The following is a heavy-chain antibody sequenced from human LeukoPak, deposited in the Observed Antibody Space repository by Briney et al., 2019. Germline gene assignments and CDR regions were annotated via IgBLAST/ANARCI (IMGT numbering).Heavy chain of an antibody. CDR2: IYPGDSET. CDR3: AKRRKDQLLCGHWFDP. V-gene: IGHV5-51*01. Sequence: AESLKISCKGSGFTFTNYWIGRVRQMPGKGLQGMGIIYPGDSETLYSPSLQRHVTISADKSINTVYLQWSSLKASDTALYYCAKRRKDQLLCGHWFDPWGQGTLVTVSS. CDR1: GFTFTNYW. J-gene: IGHJ5*02. D-gene: IGHD2-2*01.